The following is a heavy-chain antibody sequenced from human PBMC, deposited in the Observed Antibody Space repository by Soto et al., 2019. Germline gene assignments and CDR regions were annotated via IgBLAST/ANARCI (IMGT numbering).Heavy chain of an antibody. CDR2: INSDGSST. V-gene: IGHV3-74*01. D-gene: IGHD3-22*01. J-gene: IGHJ4*02. CDR1: GFTFSSYW. CDR3: AMYSSSARYPYFDN. Sequence: EVQLVESGGGLVQPGGSLRLSCAASGFTFSSYWMHWVRQAPGKGLLWVSRINSDGSSTTYADSVKGRFTISRDNAKNTLDLQMNSLRAEDTAVYYCAMYSSSARYPYFDNWGQGTLVTVSS.